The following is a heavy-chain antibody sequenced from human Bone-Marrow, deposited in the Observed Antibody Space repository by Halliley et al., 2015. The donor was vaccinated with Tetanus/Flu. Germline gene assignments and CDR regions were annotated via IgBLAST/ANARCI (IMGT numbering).Heavy chain of an antibody. V-gene: IGHV3-73*01. CDR2: SRANSYAT. J-gene: IGHJ5*02. CDR3: ARRGRDYYDSSPNWLDP. D-gene: IGHD3-22*01. Sequence: SRANSYATAYGASVGGRFTISRDDSKNTAYLQMSSLKTEDTAVYYCARRGRDYYDSSPNWLDPWGQGTLVTVSS.